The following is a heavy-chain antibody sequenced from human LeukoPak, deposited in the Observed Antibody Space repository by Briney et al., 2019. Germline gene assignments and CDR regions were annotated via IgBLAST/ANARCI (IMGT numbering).Heavy chain of an antibody. J-gene: IGHJ4*02. CDR3: ARAFSEDPGYSGYDYGY. CDR1: GGTFSSYA. V-gene: IGHV1-69*06. Sequence: SVKVSCKASGGTFSSYAISWVRQAPGQGLEWMGRIIPIFGTANYAQKFQGRVTITADKSTSTAYMELSSLRSEDTAVYYCARAFSEDPGYSGYDYGYWGQGTLVTVSS. D-gene: IGHD5-12*01. CDR2: IIPIFGTA.